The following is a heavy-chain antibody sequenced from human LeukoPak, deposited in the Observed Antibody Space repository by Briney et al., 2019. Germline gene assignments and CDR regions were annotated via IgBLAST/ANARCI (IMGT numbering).Heavy chain of an antibody. CDR1: GFSFSNNY. D-gene: IGHD6-13*01. CDR2: IYSGGST. J-gene: IGHJ4*02. V-gene: IGHV3-53*01. CDR3: ARSLSGLYSSSWYYFDY. Sequence: GGSLRLSCAASGFSFSNNYMAWVRQAPGKGLEWVSFIYSGGSTYYADSVKGRFTISRDNSKNTLYLQMNSLRAEDTAVYYCARSLSGLYSSSWYYFDYWGQGTLVTVSS.